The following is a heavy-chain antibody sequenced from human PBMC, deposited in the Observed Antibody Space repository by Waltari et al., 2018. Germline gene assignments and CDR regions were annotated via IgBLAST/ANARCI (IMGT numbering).Heavy chain of an antibody. Sequence: QLQLQESGPGLVKPSETLSLTCTVSGGSISSSSYYWGWIRQPPGKGLEWIGSIYYSGSTYYNPSRNSRVTISVDTSKNQFSLKLSSVTAADTAVYYCARPRDSSSWDYFDYWGQGTLVTVSS. CDR2: IYYSGST. CDR1: GGSISSSSYY. V-gene: IGHV4-39*01. D-gene: IGHD6-13*01. J-gene: IGHJ4*02. CDR3: ARPRDSSSWDYFDY.